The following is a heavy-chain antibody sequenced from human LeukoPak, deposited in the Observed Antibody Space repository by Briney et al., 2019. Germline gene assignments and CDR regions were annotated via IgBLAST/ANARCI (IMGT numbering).Heavy chain of an antibody. J-gene: IGHJ3*02. D-gene: IGHD3-16*02. CDR3: ARPLRGFTFGGVIVKGDAFDI. V-gene: IGHV3-30*04. CDR1: GFTFSSYA. Sequence: GGSLRLSCAASGFTFSSYAMHWVRQAPGKGLEWVAVISYDGSNKYYADSVKGRFTISRDNSKNTLYLQMNSLRAEDTAVYYCARPLRGFTFGGVIVKGDAFDIWGQGTMVTVSS. CDR2: ISYDGSNK.